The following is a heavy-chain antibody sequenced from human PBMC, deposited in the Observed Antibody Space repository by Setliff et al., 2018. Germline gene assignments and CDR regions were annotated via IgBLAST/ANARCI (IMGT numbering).Heavy chain of an antibody. CDR3: AAVFLRGYSGYDFDY. CDR2: IYYSGST. Sequence: SETLSLTCTVSGGSISSSSYYWGWIRQPPGKGLEWIGSIYYSGSTYYNPSLKSRVTISVDTSKNQFSLKLSSVTAADTAVYYCAAVFLRGYSGYDFDYWGQGTLVTVS. V-gene: IGHV4-39*07. CDR1: GGSISSSSYY. J-gene: IGHJ4*02. D-gene: IGHD5-12*01.